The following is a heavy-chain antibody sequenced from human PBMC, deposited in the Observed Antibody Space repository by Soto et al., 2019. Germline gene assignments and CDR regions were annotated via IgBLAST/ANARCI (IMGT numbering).Heavy chain of an antibody. CDR3: ARDLEDPVAVPAATYFHFSGMDV. V-gene: IGHV6-1*01. J-gene: IGHJ6*01. D-gene: IGHD2-2*01. CDR2: TYYRSRWFN. Sequence: SQTQSLTCAMSGDSVSNNSAGLNWIRKSPSRGLEWLGRTYYRSRWFNDYAVSVKSRITITPDTSKNQLSLQLNSVTPEDTAVYFCARDLEDPVAVPAATYFHFSGMDVSGQGTTVTVYS. CDR1: GDSVSNNSAG.